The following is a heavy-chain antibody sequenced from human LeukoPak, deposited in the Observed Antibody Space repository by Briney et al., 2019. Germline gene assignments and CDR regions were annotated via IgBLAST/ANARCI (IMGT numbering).Heavy chain of an antibody. CDR2: IKQDGSER. V-gene: IGHV3-7*01. CDR1: GFSISVYW. Sequence: GGSLRLSCEASGFSISVYWMSWVRQAPGKGLEWVGNIKQDGSERNYVDSVKGRFTISRDNAKKSLYLQMDSLRAEDAAVYYCARDWGAYYHFFDYWGQGTLVTVSS. J-gene: IGHJ4*02. D-gene: IGHD3-22*01. CDR3: ARDWGAYYHFFDY.